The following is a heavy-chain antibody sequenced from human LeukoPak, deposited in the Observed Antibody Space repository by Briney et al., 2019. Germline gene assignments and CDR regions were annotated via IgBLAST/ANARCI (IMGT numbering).Heavy chain of an antibody. CDR1: GGSISSYY. CDR2: IYYSGST. CDR3: ARFGSSREY. D-gene: IGHD3-16*01. J-gene: IGHJ4*02. Sequence: SETLSLTCTVSGGSISSYYWSWIRQPPGKGLEWIGYIYYSGSTNYNPSLKSRVTISVDTSKNQFSLKLSSVTAADTAVYYCARFGSSREYWGQGTLVTVSS. V-gene: IGHV4-59*01.